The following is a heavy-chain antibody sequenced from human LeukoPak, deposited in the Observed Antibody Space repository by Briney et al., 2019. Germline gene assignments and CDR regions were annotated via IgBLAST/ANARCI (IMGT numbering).Heavy chain of an antibody. CDR2: ISGTGGNT. Sequence: PGGSLRLSCAASGFTFSAYVMIWVRQAPGKGLEWVSAISGTGGNTYYADSVKGRFTISRDNSKSTLYLQMNSLRVEDTAIYYCVKGSSDSRPYYFDSWGQGTLVTVSS. D-gene: IGHD3-22*01. V-gene: IGHV3-23*01. J-gene: IGHJ4*02. CDR3: VKGSSDSRPYYFDS. CDR1: GFTFSAYV.